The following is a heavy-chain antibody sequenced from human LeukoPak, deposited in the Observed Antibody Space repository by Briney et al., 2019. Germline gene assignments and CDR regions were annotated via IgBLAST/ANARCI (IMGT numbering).Heavy chain of an antibody. V-gene: IGHV1-46*01. CDR2: INPSGGST. D-gene: IGHD3-22*01. Sequence: ASVKVSCKSSGYTFTSYYMHWVRQAPGQGLEWMGIINPSGGSTSYAQKFQGRVTMTRDTSTSTVYMELSSLRSEDTAVYYCARDETYYYDSSGYYPGYWGQGTLVTVSS. CDR3: ARDETYYYDSSGYYPGY. J-gene: IGHJ4*02. CDR1: GYTFTSYY.